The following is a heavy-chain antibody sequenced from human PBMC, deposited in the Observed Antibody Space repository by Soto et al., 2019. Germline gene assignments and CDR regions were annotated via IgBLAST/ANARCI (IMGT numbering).Heavy chain of an antibody. J-gene: IGHJ3*02. CDR3: ASPRGTYYYDSSGYPPDGAFDI. D-gene: IGHD3-22*01. Sequence: GASVKVSCKASGGTFSSYAISWVRQAPGQGLEWMGGIIPIFGTANYAQKFQGRVTITADESTSTAYMELSSLRSEDTAVYYCASPRGTYYYDSSGYPPDGAFDIWGQGTRVTVSS. CDR2: IIPIFGTA. CDR1: GGTFSSYA. V-gene: IGHV1-69*13.